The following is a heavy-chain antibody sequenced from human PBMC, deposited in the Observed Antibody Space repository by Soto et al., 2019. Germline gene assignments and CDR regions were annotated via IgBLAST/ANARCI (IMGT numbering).Heavy chain of an antibody. CDR1: GFTFDDYA. V-gene: IGHV3-9*01. D-gene: IGHD2-15*01. Sequence: GGSLRLSCAASGFTFDDYAMHWVRQAPGKGLEWVSGISWNSGSIGYADSVKGRFTISRDNAKNSLYLQMNSLRAEDTALYYCAKDDLGYCSGGSCYSFYFDYWGQGTLVTVSS. CDR3: AKDDLGYCSGGSCYSFYFDY. CDR2: ISWNSGSI. J-gene: IGHJ4*02.